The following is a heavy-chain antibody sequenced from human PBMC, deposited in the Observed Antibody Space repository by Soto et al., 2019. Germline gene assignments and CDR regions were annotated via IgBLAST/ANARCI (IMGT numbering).Heavy chain of an antibody. CDR3: AKLTYSDLWSGSHDS. V-gene: IGHV3-23*01. J-gene: IGHJ4*02. D-gene: IGHD3-3*01. CDR2: ISASGDNT. Sequence: EVQLLESGGGLVQPGGSLRLSCAASGFTFSGRAMSWVRQAPGKGLDWVSIISASGDNTYYADSVKGRFTISRDNSKNTLYLQVNSLRAEDTAVYYCAKLTYSDLWSGSHDSWGQGTLVTVSS. CDR1: GFTFSGRA.